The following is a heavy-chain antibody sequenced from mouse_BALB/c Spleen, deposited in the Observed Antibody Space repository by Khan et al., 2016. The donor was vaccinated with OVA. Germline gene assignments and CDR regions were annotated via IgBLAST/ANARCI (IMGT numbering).Heavy chain of an antibody. Sequence: EVQLQESGPGLVKPPQSLSLTCSVTGYSITSGYFWNWIRQFPGTILEWMGYIRYDGDSNYNPSLKHRISITRDTSKNRFFLKLNSVTPEDPATYYGARGSSSSPAWFTYWGQGTLVTVSA. CDR3: ARGSSSSPAWFTY. V-gene: IGHV3-6*02. CDR2: IRYDGDS. D-gene: IGHD6-1*01. CDR1: GYSITSGYF. J-gene: IGHJ3*01.